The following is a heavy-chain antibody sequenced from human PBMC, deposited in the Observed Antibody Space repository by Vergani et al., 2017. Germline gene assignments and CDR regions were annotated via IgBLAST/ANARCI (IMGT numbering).Heavy chain of an antibody. D-gene: IGHD3-10*01. J-gene: IGHJ5*02. V-gene: IGHV4-61*02. CDR3: ERHSGTSELRGVYWFDT. Sequence: QVQLHESGPGLVKPSQTLSLTCTVSGGSITSGSYYWSWIRQPAGKGLEWIGRIHSSGTTNYNPSLKSRVTMSVDTSKNQFSLRMTSVTAADTAVYYCERHSGTSELRGVYWFDTWGQGTLVSVSS. CDR1: GGSITSGSYY. CDR2: IHSSGTT.